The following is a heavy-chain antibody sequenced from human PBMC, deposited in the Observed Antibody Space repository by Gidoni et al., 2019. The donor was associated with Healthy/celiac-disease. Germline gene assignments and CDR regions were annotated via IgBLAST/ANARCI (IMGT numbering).Heavy chain of an antibody. CDR2: ISYDGSNK. CDR1: GFTFSSYA. CDR3: ARETPVVATDY. D-gene: IGHD5-12*01. Sequence: QVQLVESGGGVVQPGRSLRRSCAASGFTFSSYAMHWVRQASGKGLEWVAVISYDGSNKYYADSVKGRFTISRDNSKNTLYLQMNSLRAEDTAVYYCARETPVVATDYWGQGTLVTVSS. V-gene: IGHV3-30-3*01. J-gene: IGHJ4*02.